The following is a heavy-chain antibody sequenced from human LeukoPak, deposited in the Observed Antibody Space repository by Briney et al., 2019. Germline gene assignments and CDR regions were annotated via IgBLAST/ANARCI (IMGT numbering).Heavy chain of an antibody. D-gene: IGHD1-20*01. CDR2: IYYSGST. CDR1: GGSISSGDYY. J-gene: IGHJ6*02. CDR3: ARDLRILDTYGMDV. Sequence: KASETLSLTCTVSGGSISSGDYYWSWIRQPPGKGLEWIGYIYYSGSTYYNPSLKSRVTISVDTSKNQFSLKLSSVTAADTAVYYCARDLRILDTYGMDVWGQGTTVTVSS. V-gene: IGHV4-30-4*01.